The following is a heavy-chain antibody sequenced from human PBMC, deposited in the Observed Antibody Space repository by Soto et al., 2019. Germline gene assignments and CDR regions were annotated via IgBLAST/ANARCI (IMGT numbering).Heavy chain of an antibody. CDR1: GVSISSGNW. CDR3: ARLVYETRINYMYFDF. Sequence: SETLSLTCAVSGVSISSGNWWTWVRQTPQRGLEYIGEIFHDGTANYYPSFERRVAISVDTSKNQFSLKLTSVTAADTAIYFCARLVYETRINYMYFDFWGQGALVTV. J-gene: IGHJ4*02. V-gene: IGHV4-4*02. D-gene: IGHD2-8*01. CDR2: IFHDGTA.